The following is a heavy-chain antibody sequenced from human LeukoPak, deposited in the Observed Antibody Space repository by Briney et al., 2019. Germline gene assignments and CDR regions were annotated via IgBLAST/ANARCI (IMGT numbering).Heavy chain of an antibody. CDR3: ARDTGGSSHFDY. J-gene: IGHJ4*02. CDR1: GFTFSSYS. Sequence: GGSLRLSCAASGFTFSSYSMNWVRQAPGKGLEWVSSISSSSSYLYYADSVKGRFTISRDNAKNSLYLQMNSLRAEDTAVYYCARDTGGSSHFDYWGQGTLVTVSS. CDR2: ISSSSSYL. D-gene: IGHD1-26*01. V-gene: IGHV3-21*01.